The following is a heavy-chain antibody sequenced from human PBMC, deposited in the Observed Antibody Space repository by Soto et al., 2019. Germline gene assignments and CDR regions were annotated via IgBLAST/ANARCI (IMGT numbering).Heavy chain of an antibody. CDR2: ISYDGSNK. Sequence: PGGSLSLSCAASGFTFSSYAMHWVRQAPGKGLEWVAVISYDGSNKYYADSVKGRFTISRDNSKNTLYLQMNSLRAEDTAVYYCARYIGMASGYFDYWGQGTLVTVSS. D-gene: IGHD5-12*01. CDR1: GFTFSSYA. CDR3: ARYIGMASGYFDY. V-gene: IGHV3-30-3*01. J-gene: IGHJ4*02.